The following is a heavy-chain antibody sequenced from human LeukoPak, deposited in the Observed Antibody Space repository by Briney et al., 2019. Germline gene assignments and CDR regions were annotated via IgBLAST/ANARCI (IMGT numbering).Heavy chain of an antibody. CDR2: ISDSSRYI. J-gene: IGHJ4*02. CDR3: AREVYCSHTTCYYFDY. D-gene: IGHD2/OR15-2a*01. V-gene: IGHV3-21*01. CDR1: GFTFSSYS. Sequence: GGSLRLSCAASGFTFSSYSMNWVRQAPGKGLEWVSSISDSSRYIFYADSVKGRFTISRDNAKNSLYLQMNSLRAEDTAVYYCAREVYCSHTTCYYFDYWGLGTLVAVSS.